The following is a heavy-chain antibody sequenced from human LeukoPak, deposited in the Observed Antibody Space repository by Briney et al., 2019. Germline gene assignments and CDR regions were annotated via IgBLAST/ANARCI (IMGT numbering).Heavy chain of an antibody. CDR3: ARVAVAGQIDY. J-gene: IGHJ4*02. CDR1: GXTXXXHY. V-gene: IGHV3-72*01. Sequence: GXTXXXHYMDWVRQAPGKGLEWVGRTRNKANSYTTEYAASVKGRFTISRDDSKNSLYLQMNSLKTEDTAVYYCARVAVAGQIDYWGQGTLVTVSS. D-gene: IGHD6-19*01. CDR2: TRNKANSYTT.